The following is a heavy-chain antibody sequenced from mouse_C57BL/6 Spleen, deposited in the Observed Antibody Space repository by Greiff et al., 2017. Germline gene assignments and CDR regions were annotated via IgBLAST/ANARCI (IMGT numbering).Heavy chain of an antibody. D-gene: IGHD1-1*01. CDR3: ARDPITTVVEGAWFAY. J-gene: IGHJ3*01. V-gene: IGHV5-4*01. CDR1: GFTFSSYA. CDR2: ISDGGSYT. Sequence: EVKLVESGGGLVKPGGSLKLSCAASGFTFSSYAMSWVRQTPEKRLEWVATISDGGSYTYYPDNVKGRFTISRDNAKNNLYLQMSHLKSEDTAMYYCARDPITTVVEGAWFAYWGQGTLVTVSA.